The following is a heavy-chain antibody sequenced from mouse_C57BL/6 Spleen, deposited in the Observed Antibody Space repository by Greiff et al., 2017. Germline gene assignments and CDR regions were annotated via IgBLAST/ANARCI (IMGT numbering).Heavy chain of an antibody. CDR1: GYTFTSYW. V-gene: IGHV1-72*01. CDR2: IDPNSGGT. CDR3: ASPSYGNDGGYFDY. D-gene: IGHD2-2*01. Sequence: VQLQQPGAELVKPGASVKLSCKASGYTFTSYWMHWVKQRPGRGLEWIGRIDPNSGGTKYNEKFKSKATLTVDTPSSTAYMQLSSLTSEDSAVYYWASPSYGNDGGYFDYWGQGTTLTVSS. J-gene: IGHJ2*01.